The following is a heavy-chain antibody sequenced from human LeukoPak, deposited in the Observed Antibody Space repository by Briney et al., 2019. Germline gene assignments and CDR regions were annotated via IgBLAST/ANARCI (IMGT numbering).Heavy chain of an antibody. CDR3: ARGSVEQPQDFDY. J-gene: IGHJ4*02. D-gene: IGHD6-13*01. V-gene: IGHV1-2*02. Sequence: EASVKVSCKASGYTFTGYYIHWVRQAPGQGLEWMGWINPNSGGTNYAQKFQGRVTMTRDTSISTAYMELSRLRSEDTAVYYCARGSVEQPQDFDYWGQGTLVTVSS. CDR1: GYTFTGYY. CDR2: INPNSGGT.